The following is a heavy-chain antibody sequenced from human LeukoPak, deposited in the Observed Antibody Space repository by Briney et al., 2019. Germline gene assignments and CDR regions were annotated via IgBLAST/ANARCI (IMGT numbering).Heavy chain of an antibody. D-gene: IGHD1-1*01. V-gene: IGHV1-8*03. CDR2: MNPNSGNT. CDR1: GYTFTSYD. J-gene: IGHJ4*02. CDR3: ARAKRTAPNVYYFDY. Sequence: ASVKVSCKASGYTFTSYDINWVRQATGQGLEWMGWMNPNSGNTGYAQKFQGRVTITRNTSISTAYMELSSLRSEDTAVYYCARAKRTAPNVYYFDYWGQGTLVTVSS.